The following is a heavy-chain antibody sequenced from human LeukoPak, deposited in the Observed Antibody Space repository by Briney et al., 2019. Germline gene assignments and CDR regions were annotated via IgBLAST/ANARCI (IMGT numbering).Heavy chain of an antibody. CDR3: AKAGYSNSPYYYMDV. CDR2: IWYDGTNE. Sequence: GGSLRLSCAASGFTFSTYGMHWVRQAPGKGLEWVALIWYDGTNEYYADSVKGRFTISRDNSKDTLYLQMNSLRAEDTAVYYCAKAGYSNSPYYYMDVWGKGTTVTVSS. CDR1: GFTFSTYG. J-gene: IGHJ6*03. D-gene: IGHD4-11*01. V-gene: IGHV3-33*06.